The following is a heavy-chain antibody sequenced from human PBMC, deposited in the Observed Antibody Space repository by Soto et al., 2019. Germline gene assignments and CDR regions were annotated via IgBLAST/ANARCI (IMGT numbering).Heavy chain of an antibody. V-gene: IGHV4-34*01. Sequence: SETLSLTCAVYGGSFSGYYWSWIRQPPGKGLEWIGEINHSGSTNYNPSLKSRVTISVDTSKSQFSLKLSSVTAADTAVYYCARRYGSGSYYNGGRYYYYGMDVWGQGTTVTVSS. CDR1: GGSFSGYY. J-gene: IGHJ6*02. D-gene: IGHD3-10*01. CDR3: ARRYGSGSYYNGGRYYYYGMDV. CDR2: INHSGST.